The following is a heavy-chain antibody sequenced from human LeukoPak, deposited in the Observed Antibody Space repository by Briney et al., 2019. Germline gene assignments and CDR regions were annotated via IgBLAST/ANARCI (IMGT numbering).Heavy chain of an antibody. J-gene: IGHJ6*03. Sequence: TSETLSLTCTVSGGSISSYYWSWIRQPPGKGLEWIGYIYYSGSTNYNPSLKSRVTISVDTSKNQFSLKLSSVTAADTAVYYCARHYYYYYMDVWGKGTTVTVSS. CDR1: GGSISSYY. CDR2: IYYSGST. CDR3: ARHYYYYYMDV. V-gene: IGHV4-59*01.